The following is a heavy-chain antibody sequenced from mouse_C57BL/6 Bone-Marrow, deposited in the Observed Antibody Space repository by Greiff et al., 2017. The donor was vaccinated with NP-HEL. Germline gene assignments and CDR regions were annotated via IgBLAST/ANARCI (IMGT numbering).Heavy chain of an antibody. CDR2: IYPSDSET. Sequence: QVQLQQPGAELVRPGSSVKLSCKASGYTFTSYWMDWVKQRPGQGLEWIGNIYPSDSETHYNQKFKDKATLTVDKSSSTAYMQLSSLTSEDSAVYYGARSGYYGSSFSYWYFDVWGTGTTVTVSS. J-gene: IGHJ1*03. D-gene: IGHD1-1*01. CDR1: GYTFTSYW. V-gene: IGHV1-61*01. CDR3: ARSGYYGSSFSYWYFDV.